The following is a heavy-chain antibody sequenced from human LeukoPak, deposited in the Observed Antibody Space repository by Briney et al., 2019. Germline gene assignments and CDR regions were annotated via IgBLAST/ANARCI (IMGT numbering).Heavy chain of an antibody. CDR1: GGSMSGYS. Sequence: SETLSLTCTISGGSMSGYSWSWLRQPAGKELEWIGRIYSSGFTEYNLSLDGRVTMSIETSKNQFSLMLDSVTAADTATYYCARVHIVTGTYFDFWGQGALVTVSS. CDR2: IYSSGFT. CDR3: ARVHIVTGTYFDF. J-gene: IGHJ4*02. V-gene: IGHV4-4*07. D-gene: IGHD3-10*01.